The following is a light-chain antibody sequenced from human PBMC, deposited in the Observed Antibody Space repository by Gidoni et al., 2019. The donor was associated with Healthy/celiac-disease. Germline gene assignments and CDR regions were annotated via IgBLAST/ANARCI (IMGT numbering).Light chain of an antibody. J-gene: IGKJ4*01. Sequence: IVMTQSPLSLTVTPGEPASISCRSSQSLLHSNGYNYLDWYLQKPGQSPQLLIYLGSNRASGVPDRFSGSGSGTDFTLKISRVEAEDVGVYYCMQALQTRLTFGGGTKVEIK. CDR2: LGS. CDR3: MQALQTRLT. CDR1: QSLLHSNGYNY. V-gene: IGKV2-28*01.